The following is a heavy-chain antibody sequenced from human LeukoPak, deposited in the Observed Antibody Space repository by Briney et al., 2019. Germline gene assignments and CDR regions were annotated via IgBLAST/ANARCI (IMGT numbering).Heavy chain of an antibody. CDR2: INPNSGGT. CDR1: GYTFTGYY. D-gene: IGHD6-13*01. CDR3: ASENDPGAAAGTDAFDI. Sequence: ASVKVSCKASGYTFTGYYMHWVRQAPGQGLEWMGWINPNSGGTNYAQKFQGRVTMTRDTSISTAYMELSRLRSDDTAVYYCASENDPGAAAGTDAFDIWGQGTMVTVSS. J-gene: IGHJ3*02. V-gene: IGHV1-2*02.